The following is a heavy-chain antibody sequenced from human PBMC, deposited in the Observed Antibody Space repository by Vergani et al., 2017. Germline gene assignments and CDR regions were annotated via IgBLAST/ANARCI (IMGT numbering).Heavy chain of an antibody. CDR3: ASKLGGVVVIKDY. J-gene: IGHJ4*02. V-gene: IGHV3-21*01. CDR2: ISSSSSYI. D-gene: IGHD3-22*01. Sequence: EVQLVESGGGLVKPGGSLRLSCAASGFTFSSYSMNWVRQAPGKGLEWVSSISSSSSYIYYADSVKGRFTISRDNAKNSLYLQMNSLRAEDTAVYYCASKLGGVVVIKDYWGQGTLVTVSS. CDR1: GFTFSSYS.